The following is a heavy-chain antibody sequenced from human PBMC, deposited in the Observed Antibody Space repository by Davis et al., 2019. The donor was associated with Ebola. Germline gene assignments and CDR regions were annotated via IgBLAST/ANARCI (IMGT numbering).Heavy chain of an antibody. CDR3: AKGGGDYGESQYYFDY. J-gene: IGHJ4*02. D-gene: IGHD4-17*01. V-gene: IGHV3-30*18. CDR2: ISYDGSNK. CDR1: GFTFSSYG. Sequence: SLKISCAASGFTFSSYGMHWVRQAPGKGLEWVAVISYDGSNKYYADSVKGRFTISRDNSKNTLYLQMNSLKPEDTAAYYCAKGGGDYGESQYYFDYWGQGTLVTVSS.